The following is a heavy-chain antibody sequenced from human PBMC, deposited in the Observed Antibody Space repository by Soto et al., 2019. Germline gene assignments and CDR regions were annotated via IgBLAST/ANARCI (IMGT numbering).Heavy chain of an antibody. D-gene: IGHD2-15*01. CDR2: INHSGST. CDR1: GGSFSGYY. V-gene: IGHV4-34*01. J-gene: IGHJ4*02. CDR3: ARGLLLQSFDY. Sequence: QVQLQQWGAGLLKPSETLSLTCAVYGGSFSGYYWSWIRQPPGKGLEWIGEINHSGSTNYNPSLKSRVTISVDTSKNQFSLKLSSVTAADTAVYYCARGLLLQSFDYWGQGTLVTVSS.